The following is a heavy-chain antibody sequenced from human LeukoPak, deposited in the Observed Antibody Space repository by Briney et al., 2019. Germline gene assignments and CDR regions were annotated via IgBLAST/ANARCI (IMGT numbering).Heavy chain of an antibody. J-gene: IGHJ4*02. CDR2: IYYSGST. V-gene: IGHV4-39*01. CDR1: GGSISSSSYY. Sequence: SETLFLTCTVSGGSISSSSYYWGWIRQPPGKGLEWIGSIYYSGSTYYNPSLKSRVTISVDTSKNQFSLKLSSVTAADTAVYYCARHVLPRSAMTTFYVSYFDYWGQGTLVTVSS. D-gene: IGHD3-16*01. CDR3: ARHVLPRSAMTTFYVSYFDY.